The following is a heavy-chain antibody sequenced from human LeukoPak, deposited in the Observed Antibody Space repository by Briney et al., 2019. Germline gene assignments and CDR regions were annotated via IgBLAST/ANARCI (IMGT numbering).Heavy chain of an antibody. CDR2: IYPGDSDT. J-gene: IGHJ4*02. V-gene: IGHV5-51*01. D-gene: IGHD2-2*01. CDR3: ARGLGYCSSTSCYFDY. CDR1: GYSFTSYW. Sequence: GESLKISCKGSGYSFTSYWIGWVRQMPGKGLELMGIIYPGDSDTRYSPSFQGQVTISADKSIRTAYLQWSSLKASDTAMYYCARGLGYCSSTSCYFDYWGQGTLVTVSS.